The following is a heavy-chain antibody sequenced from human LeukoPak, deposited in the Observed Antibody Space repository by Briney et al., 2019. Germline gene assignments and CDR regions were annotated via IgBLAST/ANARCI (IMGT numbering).Heavy chain of an antibody. D-gene: IGHD3-22*01. CDR3: AGSSDYYDSSGYYYDKYYFDY. CDR1: GGTFSSYA. V-gene: IGHV1-69*01. CDR2: IIPIFGTA. J-gene: IGHJ4*02. Sequence: SAKVSCKASGGTFSSYAISWVRQAPGQGLEWMGGIIPIFGTANYAQKFQGRVTITADESTSTAYMELSSLRSEDTAVYYCAGSSDYYDSSGYYYDKYYFDYWGQGTLVTVSS.